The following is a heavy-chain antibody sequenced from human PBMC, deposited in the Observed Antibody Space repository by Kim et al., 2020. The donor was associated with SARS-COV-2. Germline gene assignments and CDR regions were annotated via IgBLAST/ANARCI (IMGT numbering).Heavy chain of an antibody. CDR3: ARQPDSSGAYWYFDL. V-gene: IGHV1-3*01. CDR1: GYTFTSYA. D-gene: IGHD3-22*01. Sequence: ASVKVSCKASGYTFTSYAMHWVRQAPGQRLEWMGWINAGNGNTKYSQKFQGRVTITRDTSASTAYMELSSLRSEDTAVYYCARQPDSSGAYWYFDLWGRGTLVTVSS. J-gene: IGHJ2*01. CDR2: INAGNGNT.